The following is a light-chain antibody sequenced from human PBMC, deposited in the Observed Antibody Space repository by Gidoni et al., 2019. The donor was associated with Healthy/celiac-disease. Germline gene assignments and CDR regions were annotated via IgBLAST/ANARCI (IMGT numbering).Light chain of an antibody. CDR3: QQYNGYSFT. Sequence: DIEMTQSPSTLSASVRDRVTITCRASQSISSWLVWYQQKTGKAPKLLIYKASSLESGVTSRFSGSGAGTEFTLTISSLQPDDFATYYCQQYNGYSFTFGPGTKVDI. CDR1: QSISSW. J-gene: IGKJ3*01. CDR2: KAS. V-gene: IGKV1-5*03.